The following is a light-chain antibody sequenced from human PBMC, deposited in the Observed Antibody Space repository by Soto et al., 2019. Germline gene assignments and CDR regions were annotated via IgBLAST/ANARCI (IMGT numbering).Light chain of an antibody. CDR2: DVS. CDR1: SSDVGGYNY. J-gene: IGLJ2*01. CDR3: SSYTSSSTLVV. V-gene: IGLV2-14*03. Sequence: QSALTQPASVSGSPGQSITISCTGTSSDVGGYNYVSWYQQQPGKAPKLMICDVSNRPSGVSNRFSGSKSGNTASLTISGLRAEDDADYYCSSYTSSSTLVVFGGGTKLTVL.